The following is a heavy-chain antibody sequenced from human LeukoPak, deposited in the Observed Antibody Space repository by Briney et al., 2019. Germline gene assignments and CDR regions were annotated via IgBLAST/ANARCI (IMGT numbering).Heavy chain of an antibody. CDR3: AIVVVPAARVYYYYMDV. CDR1: GGSISSGSNY. D-gene: IGHD2-2*01. V-gene: IGHV4-61*02. CDR2: IYTSGSTDY. J-gene: IGHJ6*03. Sequence: PSETLSLTCTVSGGSISSGSNYWTWIRQPAGKGLEWIGRIYTSGSTDYNYNPSLKSRITISLDKSKNQFSLKLSSVTAADTAVYYCAIVVVPAARVYYYYMDVWGKGTTVTVSS.